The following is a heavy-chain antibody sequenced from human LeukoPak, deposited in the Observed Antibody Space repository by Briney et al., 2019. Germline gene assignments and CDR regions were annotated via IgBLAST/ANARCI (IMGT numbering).Heavy chain of an antibody. CDR2: IWYDGSNK. Sequence: GGSLRLSCAASGFTFSSYGMHWVRQAPGKGLEWVAVIWYDGSNKYYADSVKGRFTISRDNSKNTLYLQMNSLRAEDTAVYYCAREYYYDSSDYPVDYWGQGTLVTVSS. J-gene: IGHJ4*02. CDR1: GFTFSSYG. V-gene: IGHV3-33*01. CDR3: AREYYYDSSDYPVDY. D-gene: IGHD3-22*01.